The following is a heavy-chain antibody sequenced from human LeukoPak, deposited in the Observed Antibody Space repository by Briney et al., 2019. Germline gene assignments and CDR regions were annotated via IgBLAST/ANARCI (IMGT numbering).Heavy chain of an antibody. CDR1: GFTFSNYA. CDR2: IRYDGSNK. J-gene: IGHJ4*02. V-gene: IGHV3-30*02. CDR3: AKDTRGDYGWDFDY. D-gene: IGHD3-10*01. Sequence: PGGSLRLSCAASGFTFSNYAMHWVRQAPGKGLEWVAFIRYDGSNKYYADSVKGRFTISRDNSKNTLYLQMNSLRAEGAAVYYCAKDTRGDYGWDFDYWGQGTLVTVSS.